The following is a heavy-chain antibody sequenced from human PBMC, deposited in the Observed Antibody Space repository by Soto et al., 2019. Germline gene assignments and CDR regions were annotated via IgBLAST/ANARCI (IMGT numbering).Heavy chain of an antibody. CDR3: ARDSSNDSWSGYYIYYYYGMDV. Sequence: GGSLRLSCAASGFTFSSYGMHWVRQAPGKGLEWVAVIWYDGSNKYYADSVKGRFTISRDNSKNTLYLQMNSLRAEDTAVYYCARDSSNDSWSGYYIYYYYGMDVWGQGTTVTVSS. V-gene: IGHV3-33*01. D-gene: IGHD3-3*01. J-gene: IGHJ6*02. CDR2: IWYDGSNK. CDR1: GFTFSSYG.